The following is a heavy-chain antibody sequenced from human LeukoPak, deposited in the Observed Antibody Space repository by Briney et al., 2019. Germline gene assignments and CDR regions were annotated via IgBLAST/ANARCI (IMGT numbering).Heavy chain of an antibody. D-gene: IGHD1-14*01. J-gene: IGHJ4*02. Sequence: GGSLRLSCAASGFTFSSYSMNWARQAPGKGLEWVSSISSSSSYIYYADSVKGRFTISRDNAKNSLYLQMNSLRAEDTAVYYCARGTPLNPEISGFDYWGQGTLVTVSS. CDR1: GFTFSSYS. CDR2: ISSSSSYI. V-gene: IGHV3-21*01. CDR3: ARGTPLNPEISGFDY.